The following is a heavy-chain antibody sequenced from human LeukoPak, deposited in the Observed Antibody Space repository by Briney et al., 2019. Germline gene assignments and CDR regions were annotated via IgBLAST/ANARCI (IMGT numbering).Heavy chain of an antibody. J-gene: IGHJ3*02. CDR3: ARDADYGGSPDAFDI. V-gene: IGHV3-53*01. CDR2: IYSGGTT. CDR1: GFTVSSTH. D-gene: IGHD4-23*01. Sequence: GGSLRLSCAASGFTVSSTHMSWVRPGPGKGLNWGSIIYSGGTTYYADSVKGRFTISRDNSKNPLYLQMNSLRAEDTAVYYCARDADYGGSPDAFDIWGRGTIVTVSS.